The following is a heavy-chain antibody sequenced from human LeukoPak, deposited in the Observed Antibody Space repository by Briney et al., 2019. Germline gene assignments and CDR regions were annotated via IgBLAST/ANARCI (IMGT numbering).Heavy chain of an antibody. D-gene: IGHD1-26*01. CDR2: ISTNGGST. J-gene: IGHJ4*02. Sequence: QPGGSLRLSCSASGFTFSSSAMHWVRQAPGKGLEYVSAISTNGGSTYYADSVKGRFTISRDNSKNTLYLQMSSLRAEDTAVYYCVKDDGGSYFDYWGQGTLVTVSS. CDR3: VKDDGGSYFDY. V-gene: IGHV3-64D*09. CDR1: GFTFSSSA.